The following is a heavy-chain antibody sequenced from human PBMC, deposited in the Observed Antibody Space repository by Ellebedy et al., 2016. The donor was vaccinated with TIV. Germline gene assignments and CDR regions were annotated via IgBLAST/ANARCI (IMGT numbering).Heavy chain of an antibody. CDR2: FDPKYGET. D-gene: IGHD3-3*01. J-gene: IGHJ4*02. CDR1: GHTLTELS. Sequence: AASVKVSCKVSGHTLTELSMHWVRQAPGKGLEWMGGFDPKYGETVYAQKFQGRVTMTEDTSAETAYMELSSLRSDDTAVYYCATFNKEIFGMVTIRGYFDYWGQGTQVTVSS. V-gene: IGHV1-24*01. CDR3: ATFNKEIFGMVTIRGYFDY.